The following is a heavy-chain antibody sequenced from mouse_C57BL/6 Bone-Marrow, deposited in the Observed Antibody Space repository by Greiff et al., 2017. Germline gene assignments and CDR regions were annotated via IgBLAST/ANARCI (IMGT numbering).Heavy chain of an antibody. CDR1: GYTFTSYW. J-gene: IGHJ3*01. CDR2: IDPSDSYT. CDR3: ARYHYDGAWFAY. D-gene: IGHD1-2*01. Sequence: VQLQQPGAELVKPGASVKLSCKASGYTFTSYWMQWVKQRPGQGLEWIGEIDPSDSYTNYNQKFKGKATLTVDTSSSTAYMQLSSLTSEDSAVYYCARYHYDGAWFAYWGQGTLVTVSA. V-gene: IGHV1-50*01.